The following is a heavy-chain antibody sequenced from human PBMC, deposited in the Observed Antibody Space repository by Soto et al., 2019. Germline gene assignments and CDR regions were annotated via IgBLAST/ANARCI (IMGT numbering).Heavy chain of an antibody. V-gene: IGHV3-15*01. CDR3: TTGDPSAFDI. J-gene: IGHJ3*02. CDR1: GFTFSNAW. D-gene: IGHD4-17*01. CDR2: IKRKTDGGTT. Sequence: EVQLVESGGGLVKPGGSLRLSCAASGFTFSNAWMSWVRQAPGKGLEWVGRIKRKTDGGTTDYAAPVKGRFTISRDDSKNTLYLQMNSLKTEDTAVYYCTTGDPSAFDIWGQGTMVTVSS.